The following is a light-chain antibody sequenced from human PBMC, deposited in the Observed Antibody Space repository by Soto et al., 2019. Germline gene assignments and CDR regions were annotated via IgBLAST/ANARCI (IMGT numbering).Light chain of an antibody. CDR1: QGIGTE. CDR2: GAS. CDR3: FQDFSYPLT. V-gene: IGKV1-6*02. J-gene: IGKJ4*02. Sequence: AIQMTQSPSSLSASVGDRVTITCRASQGIGTELGWYQLKPGKAPKLLVYGASTLQSGVLPKFSGSGAGTAFTLTISSLQPDDFAPKYCFQDFSYPLTFGEGTKVQIK.